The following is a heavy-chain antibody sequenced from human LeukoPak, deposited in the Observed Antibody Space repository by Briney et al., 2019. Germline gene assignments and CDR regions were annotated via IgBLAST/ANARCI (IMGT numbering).Heavy chain of an antibody. Sequence: GGSLRLSCAASGFTFSNYAMSWVRQAPGKGPEWVSAINSGGDATSYADSVRGRFTISRDNSKNTLYLQMNSLRAEDTAVYSCAKAAVIIGLAAFDTWGQGTMVTVSS. V-gene: IGHV3-23*01. CDR2: INSGGDAT. D-gene: IGHD2-21*01. J-gene: IGHJ3*02. CDR3: AKAAVIIGLAAFDT. CDR1: GFTFSNYA.